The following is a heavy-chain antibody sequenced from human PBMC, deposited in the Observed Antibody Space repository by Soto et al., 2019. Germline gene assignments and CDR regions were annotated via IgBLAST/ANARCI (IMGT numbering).Heavy chain of an antibody. J-gene: IGHJ4*02. V-gene: IGHV4-31*03. Sequence: SETLSLTCTVSGDSIDSSHYYWNWIRQHPEKGLEWIGYIHHSGSTYYNPSLKSRVTISVDTSKNQFSLKLSSVTAADTAVYYCARAPYGDPSDYWGQGTLVTVSS. CDR1: GDSIDSSHYY. D-gene: IGHD4-17*01. CDR2: IHHSGST. CDR3: ARAPYGDPSDY.